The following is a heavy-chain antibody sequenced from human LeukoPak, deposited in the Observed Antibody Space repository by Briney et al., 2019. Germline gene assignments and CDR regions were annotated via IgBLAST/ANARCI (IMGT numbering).Heavy chain of an antibody. J-gene: IGHJ5*02. CDR2: IYYSGST. V-gene: IGHV4-39*01. D-gene: IGHD1-26*01. CDR3: ARHGSRGWELRPNWFDP. Sequence: PSETLAPTCTVSGGSISSSSYYWGWIRQPPGKGLEWIGSIYYSGSTYYNPSLKSRVTISVDTSKNQFSLKLSSVTAADTAVYYCARHGSRGWELRPNWFDPWGQGTLVTVSS. CDR1: GGSISSSSYY.